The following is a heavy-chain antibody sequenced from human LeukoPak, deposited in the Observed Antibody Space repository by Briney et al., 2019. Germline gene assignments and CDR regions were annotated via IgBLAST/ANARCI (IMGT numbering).Heavy chain of an antibody. J-gene: IGHJ5*02. CDR3: ARDVAEHSGWSITNWFDP. CDR2: INTNTGNP. V-gene: IGHV7-4-1*02. Sequence: VASVEVSCKASGYTFTSYAMNWVRQAPGQWLEWMGWINTNTGNPTYAQGFTGRFVFSLDTSVSTAYLQISSLKAEDTAVYYCARDVAEHSGWSITNWFDPWGQGTLVTVSS. D-gene: IGHD6-19*01. CDR1: GYTFTSYA.